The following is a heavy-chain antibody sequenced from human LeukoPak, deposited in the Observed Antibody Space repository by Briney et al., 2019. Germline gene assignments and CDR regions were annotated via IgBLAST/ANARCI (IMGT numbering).Heavy chain of an antibody. CDR3: AKANPDILTGYYPFDY. CDR1: GFTFSSYA. J-gene: IGHJ4*02. D-gene: IGHD3-9*01. CDR2: ISGSGGST. Sequence: GGSLRLSCAASGFTFSSYAMSWVRQAPGKGLERVSAISGSGGSTYYADSVKGRFTISRDNSKNTLYLQMNSLRAEDTAVYYCAKANPDILTGYYPFDYWGQGTLVTVSS. V-gene: IGHV3-23*01.